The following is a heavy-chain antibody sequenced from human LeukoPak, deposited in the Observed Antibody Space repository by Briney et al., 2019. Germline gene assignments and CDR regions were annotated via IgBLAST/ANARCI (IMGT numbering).Heavy chain of an antibody. J-gene: IGHJ4*02. CDR1: GGSINNDDYS. V-gene: IGHV4-30-4*07. Sequence: SETLSLTCAVSGGSINNDDYSWSWIRQPPGKGLEWIGYVYYSGNTYYNPSLKSRVTISVDTSKNQFSLKLTSVTAADTAVYYCARAVGGDGSGSLWGPGTLVTVSS. CDR3: ARAVGGDGSGSL. D-gene: IGHD3-10*01. CDR2: VYYSGNT.